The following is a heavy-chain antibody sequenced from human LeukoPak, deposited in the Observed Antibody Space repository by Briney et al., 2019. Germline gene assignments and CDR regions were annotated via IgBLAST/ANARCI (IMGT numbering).Heavy chain of an antibody. Sequence: ASVKVSCKASGYTFTSYGISWVRQAPGQGLEWMGWISAYNGNTNYAQKLQGRVTMTTDTSTSTAYMELRSLRPDDTAVYYCARDTTIIVVVMPVTGADYWGQGTLVTVSS. CDR2: ISAYNGNT. CDR1: GYTFTSYG. J-gene: IGHJ4*02. D-gene: IGHD3-22*01. CDR3: ARDTTIIVVVMPVTGADY. V-gene: IGHV1-18*01.